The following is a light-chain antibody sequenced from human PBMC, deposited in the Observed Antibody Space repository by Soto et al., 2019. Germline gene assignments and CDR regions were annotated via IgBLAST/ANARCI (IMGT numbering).Light chain of an antibody. CDR3: QQYSGYSS. J-gene: IGKJ2*03. V-gene: IGKV1-5*01. Sequence: DIQMTQSPSILSASVGDSVTISCRASQSISIRLAWYQQKPGKTPKVLIYDASYLKGGVPSRFSGSGSETEFTLTISSLQPDDFATYYCQQYSGYSSFGQGTKLEIK. CDR2: DAS. CDR1: QSISIR.